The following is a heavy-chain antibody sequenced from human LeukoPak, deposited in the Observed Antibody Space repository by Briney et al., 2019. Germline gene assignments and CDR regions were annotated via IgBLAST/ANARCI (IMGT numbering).Heavy chain of an antibody. CDR1: GFTVSSNY. Sequence: GGSLRLSCAASGFTVSSNYMSWVHQAPGKGLEWVSVIYSGGSTYYADSVKGRFTISRDNSKNTLYLQMNSLRAEDTAVYYCARAGRNNWFDPWGQGTLVTVSS. CDR3: ARAGRNNWFDP. CDR2: IYSGGST. D-gene: IGHD2-15*01. V-gene: IGHV3-53*01. J-gene: IGHJ5*02.